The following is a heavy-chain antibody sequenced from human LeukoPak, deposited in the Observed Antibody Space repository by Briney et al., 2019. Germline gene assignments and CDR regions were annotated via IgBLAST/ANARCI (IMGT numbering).Heavy chain of an antibody. D-gene: IGHD5-18*01. CDR3: AGCGYSYGSYFDY. CDR1: GYNFPDYG. J-gene: IGHJ4*02. CDR2: VSTYNNYR. Sequence: ASVKVSCKASGYNFPDYGISWVPQAPGQGLEWVGWVSTYNNYRNSAQKVQGRVTLTTDTSTTTAFMELTSLRSDDTAVYYCAGCGYSYGSYFDYCGQGTLVTVSS. V-gene: IGHV1-18*01.